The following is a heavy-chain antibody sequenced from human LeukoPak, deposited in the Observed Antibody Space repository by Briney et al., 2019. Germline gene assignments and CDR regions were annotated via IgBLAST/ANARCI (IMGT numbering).Heavy chain of an antibody. D-gene: IGHD3-22*01. CDR1: GFTFDNYA. J-gene: IGHJ3*02. V-gene: IGHV3-43*02. Sequence: PGGSLRLSCAASGFTFDNYAMHWVRQVPGKGLEWVSLISGDGDSTYYPDSVKGRFTISRDNSKNSLYLQMNSLRTEDTALYYCAKDIGADYYYDSSGYFIWGHGTMVTVSS. CDR3: AKDIGADYYYDSSGYFI. CDR2: ISGDGDST.